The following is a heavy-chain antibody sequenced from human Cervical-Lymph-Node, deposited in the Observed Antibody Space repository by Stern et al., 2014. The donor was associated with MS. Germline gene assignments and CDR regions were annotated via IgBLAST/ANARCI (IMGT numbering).Heavy chain of an antibody. CDR1: GYTFTAYF. J-gene: IGHJ6*02. CDR2: INPSSGDT. Sequence: QVQLVQSGPEVKKPGASVKVSCKASGYTFTAYFLHWVRQAPGQGPEWLGWINPSSGDTNYAQKFQGRVTMTRDTSISVAYMELSSLRSDDTAMYYCARVQDYTRTGGLDVWGQGTTVTVSS. CDR3: ARVQDYTRTGGLDV. D-gene: IGHD4-11*01. V-gene: IGHV1-2*02.